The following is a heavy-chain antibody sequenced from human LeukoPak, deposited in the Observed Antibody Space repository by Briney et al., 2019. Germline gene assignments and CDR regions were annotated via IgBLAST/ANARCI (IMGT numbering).Heavy chain of an antibody. Sequence: ASVKVSCKASGYTFTSYGISWVRQAPGQGLEWMGWISAYNGNTNYAQKLQGRVTMTRDTSISTAYMELSSLRPEDTAVYYCARQHYYGSGSPFDYWGQGTLVTVSS. D-gene: IGHD3-10*01. V-gene: IGHV1-18*01. CDR1: GYTFTSYG. J-gene: IGHJ4*02. CDR3: ARQHYYGSGSPFDY. CDR2: ISAYNGNT.